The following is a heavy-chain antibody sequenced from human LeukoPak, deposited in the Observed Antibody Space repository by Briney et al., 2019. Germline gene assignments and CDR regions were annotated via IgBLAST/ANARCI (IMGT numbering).Heavy chain of an antibody. J-gene: IGHJ4*02. CDR2: IYSGGST. Sequence: GGSLRLSCAASGFTVSSNYMSWVRQAPGKGLEWVSVIYSGGSTYYADSVKGRFTISRDNSKNTLYLQMNSLRAEDTAVYYCARAFGPVTTGLAFDYWGQGTLVTVSS. V-gene: IGHV3-66*01. CDR1: GFTVSSNY. CDR3: ARAFGPVTTGLAFDY. D-gene: IGHD4-17*01.